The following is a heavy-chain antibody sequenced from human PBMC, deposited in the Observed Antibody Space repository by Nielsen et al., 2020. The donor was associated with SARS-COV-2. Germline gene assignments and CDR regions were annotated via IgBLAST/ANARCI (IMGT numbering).Heavy chain of an antibody. D-gene: IGHD3-16*01. V-gene: IGHV3-23*01. CDR3: ARDRQWGDLEYYYYYGMDV. CDR2: ISGSSAAI. Sequence: GESLKISCAASGFTFSSQAMTWVRQAPGKGLEWVSAISGSSAAIYYADSVQGRFTISRDNSKNTVYLQMNSLRAEDTAVYYCARDRQWGDLEYYYYYGMDVWGQGTTVAVSS. CDR1: GFTFSSQA. J-gene: IGHJ6*02.